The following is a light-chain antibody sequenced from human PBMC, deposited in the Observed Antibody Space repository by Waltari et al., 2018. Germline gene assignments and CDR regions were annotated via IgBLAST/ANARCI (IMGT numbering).Light chain of an antibody. CDR2: DVS. CDR1: STDVGGYNY. CDR3: CSYAGSSTWV. Sequence: QSALTQPASVSGSPGQSITISCTGTSTDVGGYNYVSWYQQHPGKAPKLMFYDVSKRPSGVSNRFSGSKSGNTASLTISGLQAEDEADYYCCSYAGSSTWVFGTGTKVTVL. J-gene: IGLJ1*01. V-gene: IGLV2-23*02.